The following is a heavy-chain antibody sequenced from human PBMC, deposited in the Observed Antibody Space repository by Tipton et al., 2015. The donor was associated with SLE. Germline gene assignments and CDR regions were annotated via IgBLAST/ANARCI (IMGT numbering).Heavy chain of an antibody. V-gene: IGHV4-34*01. D-gene: IGHD6-19*01. J-gene: IGHJ1*01. CDR1: GESFNGYF. CDR2: IIHSGVT. Sequence: AGLVKPSQTLSLTCAVYGESFNGYFWTWIRQPPGKGLEWIGEIIHSGVTNYNPSLRSRAAMSVDTSKSHFSLKLTSVTAADTAVYYCARGSNGWYPHEYFPHWGQGTLVTVSS. CDR3: ARGSNGWYPHEYFPH.